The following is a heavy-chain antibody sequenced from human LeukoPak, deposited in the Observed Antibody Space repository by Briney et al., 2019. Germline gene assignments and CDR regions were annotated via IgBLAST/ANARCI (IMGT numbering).Heavy chain of an antibody. CDR3: AAGPADNSYDNY. D-gene: IGHD5-18*01. V-gene: IGHV3-74*01. CDR1: GFTFTNYR. CDR2: VNSDGSST. J-gene: IGHJ4*02. Sequence: GGSLRLSCAASGFTFTNYRMHWVRQAPGKGLVWVSRVNSDGSSTSYADSVKGRFTIFRDNAKNTLYLQMSSLRVEDTAVYYCAAGPADNSYDNYWGQGTLVTVSS.